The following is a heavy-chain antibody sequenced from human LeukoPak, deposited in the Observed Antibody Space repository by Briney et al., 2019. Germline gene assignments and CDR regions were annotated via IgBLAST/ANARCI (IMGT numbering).Heavy chain of an antibody. V-gene: IGHV4-34*01. D-gene: IGHD3-9*01. CDR3: ARRTILTGSDY. CDR1: GGSFSGYY. J-gene: IGHJ4*02. Sequence: SETLSLTCAVYGGSFSGYYWSWIRQPPGKGLEWIGSIYYSGSTYYNPSLKSRVTISVDTSKNQFSLKLSSVTAAATAVYYCARRTILTGSDYWGQGTLVTVSS. CDR2: IYYSGST.